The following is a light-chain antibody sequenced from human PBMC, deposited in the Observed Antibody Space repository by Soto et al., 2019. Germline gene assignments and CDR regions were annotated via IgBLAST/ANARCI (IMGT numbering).Light chain of an antibody. Sequence: DIVVTQSPATLSLSPGERATLSCRTSQSVGSYLAWYQHKPAQAPRLLMYDASKRATGIPARFSGSGSGTDFALAISCVAPEAIAVYYCQQRSNWPPLTFGGGNKVAIK. CDR1: QSVGSY. CDR2: DAS. V-gene: IGKV3-11*01. CDR3: QQRSNWPPLT. J-gene: IGKJ4*01.